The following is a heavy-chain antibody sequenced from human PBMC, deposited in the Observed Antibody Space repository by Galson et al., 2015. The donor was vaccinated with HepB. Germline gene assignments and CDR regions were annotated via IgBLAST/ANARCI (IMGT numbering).Heavy chain of an antibody. CDR3: ARDPSQFTVVTHYYYGMDV. J-gene: IGHJ6*02. CDR1: GFTFSSYS. CDR2: ISSSSSYI. V-gene: IGHV3-21*01. D-gene: IGHD4-23*01. Sequence: SLRLSCAASGFTFSSYSMNWVRQAPGKGLEWVSSISSSSSYIYYADSVKGRFTISRDNAKNSLYLQMNSLRAEDTAVYYCARDPSQFTVVTHYYYGMDVWGQGTTVTVSS.